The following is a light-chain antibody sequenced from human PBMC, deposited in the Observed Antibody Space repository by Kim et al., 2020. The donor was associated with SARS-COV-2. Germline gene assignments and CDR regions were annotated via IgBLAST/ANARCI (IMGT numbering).Light chain of an antibody. CDR1: TFGSQG. J-gene: IGLJ3*02. CDR3: QVWDVGHPV. V-gene: IGLV3-21*04. CDR2: YDS. Sequence: VGTGKPARINWAGKTFGSQGVSWGQPKPGQAPVLVIDYDSDRPWGIPEQFSGSKAGNTVTLTINKVEAGDEANYFFQVWDVGHPVFGGGTQLTVL.